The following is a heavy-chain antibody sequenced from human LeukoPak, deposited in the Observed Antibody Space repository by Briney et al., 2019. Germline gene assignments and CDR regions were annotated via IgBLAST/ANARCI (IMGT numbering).Heavy chain of an antibody. CDR2: IYYSGSTNYT. J-gene: IGHJ2*01. CDR1: GGSISSHY. CDR3: ARDPIVSVGDWYFDL. V-gene: IGHV4-59*11. D-gene: IGHD3-16*02. Sequence: SETLSLTCTVSGGSISSHYWSWIRQPPGKGLEWIGYIYYSGSTNYTNYNPSLKSRVTISVDTSKNRFSLKLSSVTAADTAVYYCARDPIVSVGDWYFDLWGRGTLVTVSS.